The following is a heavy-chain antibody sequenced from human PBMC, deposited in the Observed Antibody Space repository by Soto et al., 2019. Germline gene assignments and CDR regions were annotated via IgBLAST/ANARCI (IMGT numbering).Heavy chain of an antibody. J-gene: IGHJ5*02. V-gene: IGHV3-74*01. CDR1: GFTFSYYT. D-gene: IGHD3-3*01. CDR2: INSDGSST. CDR3: ARDSYHYDFWSGYYNWFDP. Sequence: GGSLRLSCAASGFTFSYYTVHWVRRAPGKGLEWVSRINSDGSSTSYADSVKGRFTISRDNAKNTLYLQMNSLRAEDTAVYYCARDSYHYDFWSGYYNWFDPWGQGTLVTVSS.